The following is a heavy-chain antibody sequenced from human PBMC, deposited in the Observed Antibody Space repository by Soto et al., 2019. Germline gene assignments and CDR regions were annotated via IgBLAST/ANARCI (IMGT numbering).Heavy chain of an antibody. V-gene: IGHV4-31*03. J-gene: IGHJ5*02. CDR1: GAALNSGNYY. D-gene: IGHD2-21*01. CDR2: IYVTVAV. Sequence: PSETLSLTCSVSGAALNSGNYYCSWIRQVPGKGLEWIGHIYVTVAVDYNPSLRDRITISQDTSERQFSLNLRLVTAADTAVYYCARLRIATNNYKSVDPWGQGILVTVSS. CDR3: ARLRIATNNYKSVDP.